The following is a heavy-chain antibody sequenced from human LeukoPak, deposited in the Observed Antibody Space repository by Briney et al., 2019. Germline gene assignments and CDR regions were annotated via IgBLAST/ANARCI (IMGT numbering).Heavy chain of an antibody. Sequence: PGGSLRLSCAASGFIFDDQGMHWVRQAPGKGLEWVSGISWSSGIIGYADSVKGRFTISRDNAKNSLDLQMESLRAEDTAVYYCAKDTGSPADAITMEDNAFDIWGQGTMVTVSS. D-gene: IGHD3-3*01. V-gene: IGHV3-9*01. CDR2: ISWSSGII. J-gene: IGHJ3*02. CDR1: GFIFDDQG. CDR3: AKDTGSPADAITMEDNAFDI.